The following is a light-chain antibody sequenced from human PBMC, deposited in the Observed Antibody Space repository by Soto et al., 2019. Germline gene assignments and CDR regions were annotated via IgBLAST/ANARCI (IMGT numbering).Light chain of an antibody. CDR2: TAS. J-gene: IGKJ4*01. CDR1: QGSSTH. CDR3: QQYHDYPFT. Sequence: IQLPPAPSCLCAFEGDCVTITCQGSQGSSTHLAWYQQKPGQAPRLLIYTASSRDSGVPERFSGSGSGTDFSLTIRRLQPEDFATYYCQQYHDYPFTFGGGTKVDIK. V-gene: IGKV1D-13*01.